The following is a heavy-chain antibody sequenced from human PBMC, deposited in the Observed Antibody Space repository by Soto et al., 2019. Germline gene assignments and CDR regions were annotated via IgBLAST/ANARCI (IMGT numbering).Heavy chain of an antibody. Sequence: QVQLVESGGGVVQPGRSLRLSCAASGFTFSSYGMHWVRQAPGKGLEWVAVIWYDGSNKYYADSVKGRFTISRDNSKNTLDLQMNSLRAEDTAVYYCAREAGEKGDPRNDAFDIWGQGTMVTVSS. J-gene: IGHJ3*02. CDR3: AREAGEKGDPRNDAFDI. CDR1: GFTFSSYG. D-gene: IGHD2-21*02. V-gene: IGHV3-33*01. CDR2: IWYDGSNK.